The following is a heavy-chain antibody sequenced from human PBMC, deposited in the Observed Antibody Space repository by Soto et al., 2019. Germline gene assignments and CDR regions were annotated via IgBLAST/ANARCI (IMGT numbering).Heavy chain of an antibody. J-gene: IGHJ6*02. Sequence: SETLSLTCTVSGGSISSSSYYWGWIRQPPGKGLEWIGSIYYSGSTYYNPSLKSRVTISVDTSKNQFSLKLSSVTAADTAVYYCASPAPGPYNWKTRSYYYGMDVWGQGTTVTVSS. CDR1: GGSISSSSYY. V-gene: IGHV4-39*01. D-gene: IGHD1-20*01. CDR2: IYYSGST. CDR3: ASPAPGPYNWKTRSYYYGMDV.